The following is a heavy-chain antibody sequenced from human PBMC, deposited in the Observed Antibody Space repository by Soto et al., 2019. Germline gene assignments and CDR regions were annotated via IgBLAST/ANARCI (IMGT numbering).Heavy chain of an antibody. V-gene: IGHV1-69*01. CDR2: ISPLFSTT. D-gene: IGHD6-13*01. CDR1: GDLFNNHA. Sequence: QVQLVQSGAEVKEPGSSVKVSCKASGDLFNNHAFNWVRQAPGQGLEWMGRISPLFSTTNYAQKFQGRVTIGADELTTIVYLEVNNLESDDTAMYYWAASSAIAAAGYFKFWGQGTLVIVSP. CDR3: AASSAIAAAGYFKF. J-gene: IGHJ4*02.